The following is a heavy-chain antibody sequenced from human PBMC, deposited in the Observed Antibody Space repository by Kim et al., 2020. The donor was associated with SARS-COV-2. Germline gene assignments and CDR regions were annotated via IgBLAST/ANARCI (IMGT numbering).Heavy chain of an antibody. Sequence: GGSLRLSCAASGFTFGDYAMHWVRQAPGKGLEWVSGISWNSGSIGYADSVKGRFTISRDNAKNSLYLQMNSLRAEDTALYYCVKGSMRVAYWFDPWGQGTLVTVSS. D-gene: IGHD3-10*01. CDR1: GFTFGDYA. V-gene: IGHV3-9*01. CDR3: VKGSMRVAYWFDP. CDR2: ISWNSGSI. J-gene: IGHJ5*02.